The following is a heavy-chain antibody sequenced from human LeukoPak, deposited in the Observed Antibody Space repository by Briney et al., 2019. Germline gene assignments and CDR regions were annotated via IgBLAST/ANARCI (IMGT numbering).Heavy chain of an antibody. V-gene: IGHV3-23*01. Sequence: PGGSLRLSCAASGFTFSSYTMNWVRQAPGKGLEWVSTLSGSGGTTYYADSVKGRFTISRDNSKNTLYLQMNSLRAEDTAVYYCARRDPAMDAFDIWGQGTMVTVSS. D-gene: IGHD2-21*01. J-gene: IGHJ3*02. CDR2: LSGSGGTT. CDR3: ARRDPAMDAFDI. CDR1: GFTFSSYT.